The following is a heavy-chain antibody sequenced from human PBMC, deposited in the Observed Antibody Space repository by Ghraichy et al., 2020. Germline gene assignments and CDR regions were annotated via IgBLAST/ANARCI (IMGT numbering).Heavy chain of an antibody. CDR1: GYTFTTYG. Sequence: ASVKVSCKASGYTFTTYGISWVRQAPGQGLEWMGWTSASNGNTKYAQKLQGRVTMTTDTSTSTAYMELRSLRSDDTAVYYCARRGGWNTPFDPWGQGTLVTVSS. V-gene: IGHV1-18*01. D-gene: IGHD1/OR15-1a*01. CDR2: TSASNGNT. CDR3: ARRGGWNTPFDP. J-gene: IGHJ5*02.